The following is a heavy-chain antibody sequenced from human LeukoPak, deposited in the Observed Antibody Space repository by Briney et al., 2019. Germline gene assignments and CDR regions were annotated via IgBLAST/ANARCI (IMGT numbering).Heavy chain of an antibody. CDR3: ASPLGYCSSTSCYGAFDI. J-gene: IGHJ3*02. Sequence: ASVKVPCKVSGYTLTELSMHWVRQAPGKGLEWMGGFDPEDGETIYAQKFQGRVTMTEDTSTDTAYMELSSMRSEDTAVYYCASPLGYCSSTSCYGAFDIWGQGTMVTVSS. CDR2: FDPEDGET. V-gene: IGHV1-24*01. CDR1: GYTLTELS. D-gene: IGHD2-2*01.